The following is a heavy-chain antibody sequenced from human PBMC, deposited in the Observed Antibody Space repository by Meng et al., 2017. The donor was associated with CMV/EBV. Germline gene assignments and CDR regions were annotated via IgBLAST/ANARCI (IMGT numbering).Heavy chain of an antibody. V-gene: IGHV3-9*01. CDR1: GFTFDDYS. J-gene: IGHJ3*02. CDR2: ISWNSGCI. D-gene: IGHD2-2*01. CDR3: DFNVVVQAADAFDI. Sequence: SLKISCAASGFTFDDYSMHWVRQAPGKGLEWVSGISWNSGCIGYADSVKGRFTISRDNAKNSLYLQMNSLRAEDTALYYCDFNVVVQAADAFDIWGQGTMVTVSS.